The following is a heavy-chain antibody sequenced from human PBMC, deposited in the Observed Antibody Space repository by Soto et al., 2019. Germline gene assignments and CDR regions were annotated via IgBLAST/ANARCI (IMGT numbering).Heavy chain of an antibody. CDR1: GGSISSYY. D-gene: IGHD3-10*01. V-gene: IGHV4-59*01. CDR3: ASSPGYYFDY. CDR2: IYYTGIT. Sequence: SETLSLTCTVSGGSISSYYWSWIRQPPGKGLEWIGYIYYTGITNYNPSLKSRVFISVDTSKNQFSLKLSSVTAADTAVYYCASSPGYYFDYWGQGTLVTV. J-gene: IGHJ4*02.